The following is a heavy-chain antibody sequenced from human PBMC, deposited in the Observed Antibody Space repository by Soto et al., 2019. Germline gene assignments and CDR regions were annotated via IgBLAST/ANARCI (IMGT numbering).Heavy chain of an antibody. CDR3: ARDDNPKSGLL. CDR1: GFRFSTYS. V-gene: IGHV3-21*01. J-gene: IGHJ1*01. D-gene: IGHD2-21*01. CDR2: ISSGGDYT. Sequence: PGGSLRLSCAASGFRFSTYSMGWVRQAPGQGLEWVSSISSGGDYTYYADSVKGRFTIFRDNAKNSLYLQMNNLRVDDSAMYYFARDDNPKSGLLWGQGTLVT.